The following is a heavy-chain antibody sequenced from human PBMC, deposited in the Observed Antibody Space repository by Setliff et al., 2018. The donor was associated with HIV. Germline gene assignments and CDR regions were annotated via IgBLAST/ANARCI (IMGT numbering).Heavy chain of an antibody. CDR1: GGSISSGSYY. J-gene: IGHJ4*02. V-gene: IGHV4-61*02. Sequence: PSETLSLTCTVSGGSISSGSYYWSWIRQPAGKGLEWIGRIHTSGSSSYNPSLKSRVTISVDTSKNQFSLKLTSVTAGDTAVYYCARGPSLQTTLFDYWGQGTLVTVSS. CDR3: ARGPSLQTTLFDY. CDR2: IHTSGSS.